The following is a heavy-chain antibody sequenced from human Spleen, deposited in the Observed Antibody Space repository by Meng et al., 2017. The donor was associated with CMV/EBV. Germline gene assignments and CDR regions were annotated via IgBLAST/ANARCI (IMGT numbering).Heavy chain of an antibody. CDR2: ISSSGSTI. D-gene: IGHD6-6*01. J-gene: IGHJ4*02. Sequence: GGPLRLSCAASGFRFSDYYMSWVRQAPGKGLEWVSYISSSGSTIYYADSVKGRFTISRDNAKNSLYLQMNNLRAEDTAVYYCAGEVAAPGDYWGQGSLVTVSS. V-gene: IGHV3-11*04. CDR3: AGEVAAPGDY. CDR1: GFRFSDYY.